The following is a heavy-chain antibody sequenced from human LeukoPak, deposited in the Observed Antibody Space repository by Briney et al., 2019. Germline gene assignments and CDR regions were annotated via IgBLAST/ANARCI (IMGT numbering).Heavy chain of an antibody. V-gene: IGHV4-59*01. Sequence: SETLSLTCTVSGGSISSYYWSWIRQPPGKGLEWIGYIYYSGSTNYNPSLKSRVTISVDTSKNQFSLKLSSVTAADTAVYYCARTPTYYYDSSGFGFDYWGQGTPVTVSS. D-gene: IGHD3-22*01. CDR1: GGSISSYY. CDR3: ARTPTYYYDSSGFGFDY. J-gene: IGHJ4*02. CDR2: IYYSGST.